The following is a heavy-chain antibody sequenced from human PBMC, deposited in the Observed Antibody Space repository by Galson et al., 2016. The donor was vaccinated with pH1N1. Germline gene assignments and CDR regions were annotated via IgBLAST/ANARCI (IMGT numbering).Heavy chain of an antibody. CDR3: AKGRVDSTIFRAISIRGDEACDF. CDR1: GYTFTNYH. J-gene: IGHJ3*01. Sequence: SVKVSCKASGYTFTNYHIHWVRQAPGQGLDWMGIVNPNGGSTNYAQRFKGRVTMATDTSTSTVYMELSSLRSKDTAIYYCAKGRVDSTIFRAISIRGDEACDFWGQGTMVTVSS. CDR2: VNPNGGST. D-gene: IGHD3-10*01. V-gene: IGHV1-46*01.